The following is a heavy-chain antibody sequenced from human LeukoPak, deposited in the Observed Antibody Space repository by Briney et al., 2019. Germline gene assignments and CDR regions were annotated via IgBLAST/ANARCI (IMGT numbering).Heavy chain of an antibody. CDR2: ISGSGGNT. CDR1: GFTFSSYA. Sequence: GGSLRLSWEASGFTFSSYAMSWVRQARGKGLEWVSGISGSGGNTYYADSVKGRFTISRDNSKNTLYLQMNSLRAEDTAVYYCAKGGWSVCSGGSCYSHDSFDIRGRGTMVTVSS. D-gene: IGHD2-15*01. CDR3: AKGGWSVCSGGSCYSHDSFDI. V-gene: IGHV3-23*01. J-gene: IGHJ3*02.